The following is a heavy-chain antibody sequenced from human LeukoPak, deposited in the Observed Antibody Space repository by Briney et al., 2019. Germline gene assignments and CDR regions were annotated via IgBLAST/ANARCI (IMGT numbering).Heavy chain of an antibody. CDR1: AFTFSSYS. Sequence: PGGSLRLSCAASAFTFSSYSMNWVRQAPGKGLEWVSYISSSSSTIYYADSVKGRFTISRDNAKNSLYLQMNSLRAEDTVVYYCARDAYSSGWWGQGTLVTVSS. D-gene: IGHD6-19*01. J-gene: IGHJ4*02. CDR3: ARDAYSSGW. V-gene: IGHV3-48*04. CDR2: ISSSSSTI.